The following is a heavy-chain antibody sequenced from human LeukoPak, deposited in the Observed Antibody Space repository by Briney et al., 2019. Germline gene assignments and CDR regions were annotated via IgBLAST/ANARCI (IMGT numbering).Heavy chain of an antibody. CDR2: IYYSGST. D-gene: IGHD3-10*01. CDR1: GGSISSSSYY. CDR3: ARVHYYGSGSYPFDY. V-gene: IGHV4-39*07. Sequence: SETLSLTCTVPGGSISSSSYYWGWIRQPPGKGLEWIGSIYYSGSTYYNPSLKSRVTISVDTSKNQFSLKLSSVTAADTAVYYCARVHYYGSGSYPFDYWGQGTLVTVSS. J-gene: IGHJ4*02.